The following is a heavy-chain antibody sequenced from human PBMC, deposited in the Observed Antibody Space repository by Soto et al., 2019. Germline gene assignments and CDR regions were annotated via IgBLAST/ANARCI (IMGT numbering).Heavy chain of an antibody. D-gene: IGHD3-22*01. V-gene: IGHV4-30-4*01. CDR1: GGSISSGDYY. J-gene: IGHJ4*02. CDR3: AGGYYYDSSGYYSAFDY. CDR2: IYYSGST. Sequence: QVQLQESGPGLVKPSQTLSLTCTVSGGSISSGDYYWSWIRQPPGKGLEWIGYIYYSGSTYYNPSLKSRVTISVDAYKNQFSLKLSSVTAADTAVYYCAGGYYYDSSGYYSAFDYWGQGTLVTVSS.